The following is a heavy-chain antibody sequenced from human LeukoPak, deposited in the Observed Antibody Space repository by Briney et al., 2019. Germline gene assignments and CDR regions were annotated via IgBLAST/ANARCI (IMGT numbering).Heavy chain of an antibody. V-gene: IGHV3-53*01. CDR2: IYSGGST. CDR1: GFTVSSNY. J-gene: IGHJ3*02. Sequence: GWSLRLSCSASGFTVSSNYMSWVHQAPGKGLEGVSVIYSGGSTYYADSVKGRFTISRDNSKNTLYLQMNSLRAEDTAVYYCARGVVVVAPDAFDIWGQGTMVTVSS. CDR3: ARGVVVVAPDAFDI. D-gene: IGHD2-15*01.